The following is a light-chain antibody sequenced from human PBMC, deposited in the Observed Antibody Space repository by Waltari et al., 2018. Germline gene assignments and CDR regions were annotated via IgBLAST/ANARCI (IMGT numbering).Light chain of an antibody. CDR2: GVT. CDR1: SSAVGGYDY. Sequence: QSALTQPPSASGSPGQSVTISCTGSSSAVGGYDYVSWYQHHPGKAPKLLIYGVTTRPAGVPDRFSGSKSGITASLTVSGLQAADEADYYCSSYAGSNHWVFGGGTTLTVL. V-gene: IGLV2-8*01. CDR3: SSYAGSNHWV. J-gene: IGLJ3*02.